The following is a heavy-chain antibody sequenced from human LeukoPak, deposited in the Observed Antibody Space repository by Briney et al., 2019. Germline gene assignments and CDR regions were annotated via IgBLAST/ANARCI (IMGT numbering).Heavy chain of an antibody. V-gene: IGHV3-53*04. CDR2: IYSGGST. D-gene: IGHD3-3*01. Sequence: GGSLRLSCAASGFTLSSNYMSWVRQAPGKGLEWVSVIYSGGSTYYADSVKGRFTISRYNSKNTLYLQMNSLRAEDTAVYYCAREGSGSYGMDVWGQGTTVTVSS. CDR1: GFTLSSNY. CDR3: AREGSGSYGMDV. J-gene: IGHJ6*02.